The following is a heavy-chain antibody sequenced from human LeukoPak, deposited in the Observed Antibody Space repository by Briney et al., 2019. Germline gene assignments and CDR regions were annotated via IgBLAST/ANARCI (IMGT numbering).Heavy chain of an antibody. Sequence: ASVKVSCKALEYTFTDYYIHWVRQAPGQGLEWMGWINPKSGGRDTNYAQKFRGRVTMTTDTSISTTYMELSRLRSDDTAVYFCAKGHYDGDHPHYDGGSVDSWGQGTHITVSS. V-gene: IGHV1-2*02. CDR3: AKGHYDGDHPHYDGGSVDS. CDR2: INPKSGGRDT. J-gene: IGHJ4*02. D-gene: IGHD2-21*01. CDR1: EYTFTDYY.